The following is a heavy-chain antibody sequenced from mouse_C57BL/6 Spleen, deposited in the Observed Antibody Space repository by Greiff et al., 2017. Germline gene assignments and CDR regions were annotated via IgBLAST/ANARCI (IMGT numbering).Heavy chain of an antibody. J-gene: IGHJ2*01. V-gene: IGHV5-17*01. D-gene: IGHD1-1*01. CDR1: GFTFSDYG. CDR2: ISSGSSTI. Sequence: EVQLVESGGGLVKPGGSLKLSCAASGFTFSDYGMHWVRQAPEKGLEWVAYISSGSSTIYYADTVKGRFTISRDNAKNTLFLQMTSLRSEDTAMYYCARNYGSTPYYFDYWGQGTTLTVSS. CDR3: ARNYGSTPYYFDY.